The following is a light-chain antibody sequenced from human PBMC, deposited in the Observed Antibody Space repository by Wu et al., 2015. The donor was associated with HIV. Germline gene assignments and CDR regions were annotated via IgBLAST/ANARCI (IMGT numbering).Light chain of an antibody. CDR1: QSVSSSY. V-gene: IGKV3-20*01. Sequence: EIVLTQSPATLSLSPGERATLSCRASQSVSSSYLAWYQRKPGQAPRLLIYGASSRATGIPDRFSGSGSGTDFTLTISRLEPEDFAVYYCHQYIYSPWTFGQGTKVEIK. CDR2: GAS. J-gene: IGKJ1*01. CDR3: HQYIYSPWT.